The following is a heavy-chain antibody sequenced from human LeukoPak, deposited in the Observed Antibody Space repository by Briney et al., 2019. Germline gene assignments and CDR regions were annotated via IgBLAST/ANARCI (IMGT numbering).Heavy chain of an antibody. J-gene: IGHJ4*02. D-gene: IGHD2-15*01. CDR3: ARGPVVVAARYDFDY. CDR2: IIPIFGTA. Sequence: ASVEVSCKASGGTFSSYAISWVRQAPGQGLEWMGGIIPIFGTANYAQKFQGRVTITADESTSTAYMELSSLRSEDTAVYYCARGPVVVAARYDFDYWGQGTLVTVSS. CDR1: GGTFSSYA. V-gene: IGHV1-69*13.